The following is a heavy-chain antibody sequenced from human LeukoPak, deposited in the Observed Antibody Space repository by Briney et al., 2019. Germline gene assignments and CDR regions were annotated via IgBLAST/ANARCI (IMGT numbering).Heavy chain of an antibody. CDR1: GFTFSSYS. Sequence: GGSLRLSCAASGFTFSSYSMNWVRQAPGKGLEWVSSISSSSSYIYYADSVKGRFTISRDNAKNSLYLQMNSLRAEDTAVYYCATLPKARIAAARIPKEAFDIWGQGTMVTVSS. D-gene: IGHD6-13*01. CDR3: ATLPKARIAAARIPKEAFDI. J-gene: IGHJ3*02. V-gene: IGHV3-21*01. CDR2: ISSSSSYI.